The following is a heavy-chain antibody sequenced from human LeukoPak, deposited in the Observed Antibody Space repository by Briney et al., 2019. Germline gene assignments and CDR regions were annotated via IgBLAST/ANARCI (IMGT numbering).Heavy chain of an antibody. CDR1: GYTLSELS. CDR3: ATDPVGYCTANGCYSVDY. Sequence: ASVKVSCKVSGYTLSELSMHWVRQAPGKGLEWMGGFDPEDGETVYAQKFQGRLTMTEDTSTDTAYMELSSLRSDDTAVYYCATDPVGYCTANGCYSVDYWGQGTLVTVSS. V-gene: IGHV1-24*01. D-gene: IGHD2-15*01. CDR2: FDPEDGET. J-gene: IGHJ4*02.